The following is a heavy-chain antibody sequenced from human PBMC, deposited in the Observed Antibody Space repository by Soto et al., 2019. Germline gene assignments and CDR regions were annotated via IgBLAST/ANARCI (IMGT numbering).Heavy chain of an antibody. V-gene: IGHV3-23*01. J-gene: IGHJ4*02. D-gene: IGHD3-3*01. Sequence: GGSLRLSCAASGFTFSSYAMSWVRQAPGKGLEWVSAISGSGGSKYYADSVKGRFTISRDNSKNTLYLQMNSLRAEDTAVYYCAKDPVAWSGYSIPYYFDYWGQGTLVTVSS. CDR3: AKDPVAWSGYSIPYYFDY. CDR1: GFTFSSYA. CDR2: ISGSGGSK.